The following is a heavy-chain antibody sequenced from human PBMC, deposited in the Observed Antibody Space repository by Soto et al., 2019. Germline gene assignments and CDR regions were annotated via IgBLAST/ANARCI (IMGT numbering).Heavy chain of an antibody. CDR1: GYSFTDYD. D-gene: IGHD2-8*01. V-gene: IGHV1-2*04. J-gene: IGHJ6*02. CDR3: AKGDSTDCSNGVCSFFYNHDMDV. CDR2: INPKSGGT. Sequence: DSVKVSCKASGYSFTDYDIHWVRQAPGQGLEWLGRINPKSGGTSTAQKFQGWVTMTTDTSISTASMELTRLTSDDTAIYYCAKGDSTDCSNGVCSFFYNHDMDVWGQGTTVTVS.